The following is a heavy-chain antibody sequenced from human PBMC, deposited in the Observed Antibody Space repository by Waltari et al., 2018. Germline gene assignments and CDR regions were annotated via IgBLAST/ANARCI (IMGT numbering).Heavy chain of an antibody. CDR2: IRSKTNNYAT. J-gene: IGHJ4*02. CDR3: TKEPLDY. D-gene: IGHD1-1*01. Sequence: EVQLVESGGGLVRPGGSLKLSCAASGFTFSGYGIHWVRQASGKGLEGVGRIRSKTNNYATTYTAAVKGRFTISRDDSKNTAYLQMNSLKSEDTAIYYCTKEPLDYWGQGTLVTVSS. CDR1: GFTFSGYG. V-gene: IGHV3-73*02.